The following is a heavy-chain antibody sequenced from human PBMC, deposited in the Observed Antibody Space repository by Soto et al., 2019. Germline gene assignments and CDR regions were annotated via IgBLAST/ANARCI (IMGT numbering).Heavy chain of an antibody. D-gene: IGHD3-10*01. CDR1: GFTFSSYA. CDR2: ISGSGGST. V-gene: IGHV3-23*01. J-gene: IGHJ3*02. Sequence: PXESLRLSCAASGFTFSSYAMSWVRQAPGKGLEWVSAISGSGGSTYYADSVKGRFTISRDNSKNTLYLQMNSLRAEDTAVYYCAKDSLLWFRSPSDAFDIWGQGTMVTVSS. CDR3: AKDSLLWFRSPSDAFDI.